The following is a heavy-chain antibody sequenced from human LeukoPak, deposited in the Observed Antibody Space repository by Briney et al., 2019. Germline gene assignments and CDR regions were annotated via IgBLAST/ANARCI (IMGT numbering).Heavy chain of an antibody. CDR3: ARGPRLWFGELLY. CDR1: GGSISSYY. D-gene: IGHD3-10*01. J-gene: IGHJ4*02. Sequence: SETLSLTCTVSGGSISSYYWSWIRQPPGKGLEWIGYIYYSGSTTYNTSLKSRVTISVDTSKTQFSLKLSSVTAADTAVYYCARGPRLWFGELLYWGRGTLVTVSS. CDR2: IYYSGST. V-gene: IGHV4-59*01.